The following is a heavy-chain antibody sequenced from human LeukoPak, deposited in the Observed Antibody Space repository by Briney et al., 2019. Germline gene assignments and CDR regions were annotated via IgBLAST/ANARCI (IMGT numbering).Heavy chain of an antibody. Sequence: ASVKVSCKASGYTFTGYYMHWVRQAPGQGLEWMGWINPNSGGTSYAQKFQGRVTMTRDTSIRAAYMELSRLRSDDTAVYYCARVRSGGMYYFDYWGQGTLVTVSS. CDR2: INPNSGGT. J-gene: IGHJ4*02. CDR1: GYTFTGYY. CDR3: ARVRSGGMYYFDY. V-gene: IGHV1-2*02. D-gene: IGHD3-10*01.